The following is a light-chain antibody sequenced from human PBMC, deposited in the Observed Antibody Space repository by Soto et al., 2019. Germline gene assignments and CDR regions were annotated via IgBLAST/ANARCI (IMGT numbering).Light chain of an antibody. J-gene: IGKJ5*01. V-gene: IGKV1-17*01. CDR2: AAS. CDR3: QQYNSYPIT. Sequence: DIRITQSASSVSASVVYRVTITCRASQGIRNDLGWYQQKPGKAPKRLIYAASSLQSGVPSRFSGSGSGTEFTLTISSLQPDDFATYYCQQYNSYPITFGQGTRLEIK. CDR1: QGIRND.